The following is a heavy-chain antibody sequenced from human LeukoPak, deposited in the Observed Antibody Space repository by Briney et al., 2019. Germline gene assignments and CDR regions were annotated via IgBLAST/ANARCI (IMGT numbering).Heavy chain of an antibody. CDR2: IYNSGST. CDR3: ARDKGHYWYFDL. CDR1: DASSTSYD. V-gene: IGHV4-59*01. Sequence: SDTLSLTCTVADASSTSYDWNRILQPPGKELEWIGNIYNSGSTDYNPSLKSRVTISVNTSKNQISLKLSSVTAADTAVYYCARDKGHYWYFDLWGRGTLVTVSS. J-gene: IGHJ2*01.